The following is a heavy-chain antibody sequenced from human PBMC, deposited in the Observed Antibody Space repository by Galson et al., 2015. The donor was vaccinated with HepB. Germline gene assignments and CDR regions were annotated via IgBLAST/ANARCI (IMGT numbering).Heavy chain of an antibody. CDR2: ISGSGGST. Sequence: SLRLSCAASGFTFSSYAMSWVRQAPGKGLEWVSAISGSGGSTYYADSVKGRFTISRDNSKNTLYLQMNSLRAEDTAVYYCAKGASMIVVVIGSRLDYWGQGTLVTVSS. V-gene: IGHV3-23*01. CDR1: GFTFSSYA. J-gene: IGHJ4*02. D-gene: IGHD3-22*01. CDR3: AKGASMIVVVIGSRLDY.